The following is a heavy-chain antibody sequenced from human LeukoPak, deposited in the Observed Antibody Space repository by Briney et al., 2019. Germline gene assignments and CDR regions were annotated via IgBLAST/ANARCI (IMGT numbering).Heavy chain of an antibody. V-gene: IGHV4-39*07. CDR1: GGSISSSSYY. CDR3: ARGGPVTMVRDPNLNWFDP. CDR2: IYYSGST. J-gene: IGHJ5*02. D-gene: IGHD3-10*01. Sequence: SETLSLTCTVSGGSISSSSYYWGWIRQPPGKGLEWIGSIYYSGSTYYNPSLKSRVTISVDTSKNQFSLKLSSVTAADTAVYYCARGGPVTMVRDPNLNWFDPWGQGTLVTVSS.